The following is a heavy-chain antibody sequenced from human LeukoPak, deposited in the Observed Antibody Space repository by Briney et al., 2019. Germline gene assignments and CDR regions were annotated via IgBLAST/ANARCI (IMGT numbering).Heavy chain of an antibody. CDR1: GGSITSYY. D-gene: IGHD3-10*01. Sequence: SATLSLTCTVSGGSITSYYCSSIREPPGEGLEWIWYFSYSRSTNYNPSLNSRVTISMDTSKNQFSLKLSSVTAADTAVYYCARTSRHFYGSGSNLTPWPADMDVWGQGTTVTVSS. V-gene: IGHV4-59*01. CDR3: ARTSRHFYGSGSNLTPWPADMDV. J-gene: IGHJ6*02. CDR2: FSYSRST.